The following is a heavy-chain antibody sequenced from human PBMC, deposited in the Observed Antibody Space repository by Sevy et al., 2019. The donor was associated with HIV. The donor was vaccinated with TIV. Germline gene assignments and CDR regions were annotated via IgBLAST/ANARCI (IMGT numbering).Heavy chain of an antibody. CDR1: GFTFSSYS. J-gene: IGHJ4*02. CDR2: ISSSSSYI. V-gene: IGHV3-21*01. Sequence: GGSLRLSCAASGFTFSSYSKNWVRQAPGKGLEWVSSISSSSSYIYYADSVKGRFTISRDNAKNSLYLQMNSLRAEDTAVYYCAREAEYCSGGSCYPAGFDYWGQGTLVTVSS. CDR3: AREAEYCSGGSCYPAGFDY. D-gene: IGHD2-15*01.